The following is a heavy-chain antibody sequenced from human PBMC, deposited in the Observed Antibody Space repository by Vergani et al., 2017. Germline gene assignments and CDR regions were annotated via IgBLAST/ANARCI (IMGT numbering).Heavy chain of an antibody. D-gene: IGHD3-22*01. CDR1: GFSISSGFD. J-gene: IGHJ4*02. V-gene: IGHV4-38-2*01. CDR3: ARGDNSGYYFRDYFDF. CDR2: IHYSGST. Sequence: QVELQESGPGLVRPSETLSLTCGVSGFSISSGFDWGWIRKPPGKGLEWIGSIHYSGSTHYNPSLESRVTISVDPSKNQFSLKLNSMTAADTAIYYCARGDNSGYYFRDYFDFWGQGTLVTVSS.